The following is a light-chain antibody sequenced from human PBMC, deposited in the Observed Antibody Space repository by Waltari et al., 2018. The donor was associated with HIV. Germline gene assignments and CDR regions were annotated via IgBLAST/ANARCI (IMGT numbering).Light chain of an antibody. Sequence: QSVLTQPPSVSWAPGPRVTITTTGSSSNIGAGSAFHWYQQLPGTSPKLLIYDNNNRPSGVPDRFSGSKSGTSASLAITGLQSEDEADYYCQAYDSGLRVFGGGTKLTVL. CDR2: DNN. J-gene: IGLJ3*02. V-gene: IGLV1-40*01. CDR3: QAYDSGLRV. CDR1: SSNIGAGSA.